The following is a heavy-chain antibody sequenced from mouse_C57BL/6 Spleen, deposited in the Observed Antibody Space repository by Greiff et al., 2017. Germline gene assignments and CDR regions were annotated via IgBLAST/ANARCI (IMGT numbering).Heavy chain of an antibody. Sequence: QVQLQQSGAELMKPGASVKLSCKATGYTFTGYWLEWVKQRPGHGLEWIGEILPGSGSTNYNEKFKGKATFTADTSSNTAYMQLSSLTTEDSAIYYCARKFFYYYGRSDYAKDYWGQGTSVTGSS. CDR1: GYTFTGYW. D-gene: IGHD1-1*01. CDR2: ILPGSGST. V-gene: IGHV1-9*01. J-gene: IGHJ4*01. CDR3: ARKFFYYYGRSDYAKDY.